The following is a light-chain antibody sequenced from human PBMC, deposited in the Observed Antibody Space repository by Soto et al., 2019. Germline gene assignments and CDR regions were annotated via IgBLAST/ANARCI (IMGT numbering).Light chain of an antibody. J-gene: IGKJ2*01. CDR2: GAS. CDR3: QQYGSSSYT. V-gene: IGKV3-20*01. Sequence: EIVLTQSPGTLSLSPGERATLSCRARQSVSSSYLAWYQQKPGQAPRLLIYGASSRATGIPDRFSGSGSGTDFTLTISRLEPEDFAVYYCQQYGSSSYTFGQGTKLEIE. CDR1: QSVSSSY.